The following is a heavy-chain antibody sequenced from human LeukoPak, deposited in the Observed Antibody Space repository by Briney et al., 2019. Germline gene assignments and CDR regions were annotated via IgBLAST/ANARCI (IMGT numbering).Heavy chain of an antibody. V-gene: IGHV3-30*02. Sequence: SGGSLRLSCAASGFTFSSYGMHWVRQAPGKGLEWVAFIRYDGSNKYYADSVKGRFTISRDNSKNTLYLQMNSLRAEDTAVYYCAKDLYYIVATIEGLFGVDYWGQGTLVTVSS. CDR1: GFTFSSYG. D-gene: IGHD5-12*01. CDR2: IRYDGSNK. J-gene: IGHJ4*02. CDR3: AKDLYYIVATIEGLFGVDY.